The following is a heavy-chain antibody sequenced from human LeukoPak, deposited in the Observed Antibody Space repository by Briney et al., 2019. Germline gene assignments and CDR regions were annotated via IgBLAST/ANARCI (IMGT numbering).Heavy chain of an antibody. J-gene: IGHJ4*02. CDR3: ARDRVVNAAERFDY. CDR2: IDGRGNYI. CDR1: GFTFSSYE. D-gene: IGHD3-3*01. Sequence: GGSLRLSCAASGFTFSSYEMNWVRQAPGKGLEWVSSIDGRGNYIFYADSVKGRFTISRDNAKNSLFLQMNSLRAEDTAVYYCARDRVVNAAERFDYWGQGTPVTVSS. V-gene: IGHV3-21*01.